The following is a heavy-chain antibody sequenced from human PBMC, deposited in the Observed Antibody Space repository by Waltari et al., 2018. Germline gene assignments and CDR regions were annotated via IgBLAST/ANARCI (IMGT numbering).Heavy chain of an antibody. V-gene: IGHV4-38-2*01. Sequence: QVQLQESGPGLVKPSETLSLTCAVSGYSISSGYYWGWIRQPPGKGLEWIGSIYHSGGTNYNPSLKSRVTISVDTSKNQFSLKLSSVTAADTAVYYCARGSYYDSSGEYYFDYWGQGTLVTVSS. CDR3: ARGSYYDSSGEYYFDY. CDR2: IYHSGGT. D-gene: IGHD3-22*01. J-gene: IGHJ4*02. CDR1: GYSISSGYY.